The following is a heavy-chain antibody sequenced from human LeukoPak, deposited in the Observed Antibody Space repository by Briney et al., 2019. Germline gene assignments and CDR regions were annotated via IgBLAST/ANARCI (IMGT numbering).Heavy chain of an antibody. J-gene: IGHJ4*02. CDR3: ARESHALDY. CDR1: AFTFSSYS. V-gene: IGHV3-21*01. CDR2: ISSSSSYI. Sequence: GGSLRLSCAASAFTFSSYSMNWVRQAPGKGLAWVSSISSSSSYIYYADSVKGRFTISRDNAKNSLYLQMNSLRAEDTALYYCARESHALDYWGQGTLVTVSS.